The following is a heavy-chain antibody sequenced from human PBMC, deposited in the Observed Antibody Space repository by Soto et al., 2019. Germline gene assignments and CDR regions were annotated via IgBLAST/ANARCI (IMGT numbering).Heavy chain of an antibody. CDR1: GYTFTSYY. CDR2: INPSGGST. Sequence: QVQLVQSGAEVKKPGASVKVSCKASGYTFTSYYMHWVRQAPGQGLEWMGIINPSGGSTSYAQKFQGRVTMTRDTSTGTVYMELSSLRSEDTAVYYCARDKAALTVTTTNYYYYYMDVWGKGTTVTVSS. D-gene: IGHD4-17*01. CDR3: ARDKAALTVTTTNYYYYYMDV. V-gene: IGHV1-46*03. J-gene: IGHJ6*03.